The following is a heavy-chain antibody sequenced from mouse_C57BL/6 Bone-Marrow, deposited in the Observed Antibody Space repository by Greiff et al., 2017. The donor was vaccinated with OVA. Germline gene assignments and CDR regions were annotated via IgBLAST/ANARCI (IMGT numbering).Heavy chain of an antibody. CDR2: IYPGDGDT. CDR1: GYAFSSSW. CDR3: ARRRCDGYYVDYYAMDY. V-gene: IGHV1-82*01. J-gene: IGHJ4*01. Sequence: QVQLQQSGAELARPGASVKLSCKASGYAFSSSWMNWVKQRPGKGLEWIGRIYPGDGDTNYNGKFKGKATLTADKSSSTAYMQLSSLTSEDSAVYFCARRRCDGYYVDYYAMDYWGQGTSVTVSS. D-gene: IGHD2-3*01.